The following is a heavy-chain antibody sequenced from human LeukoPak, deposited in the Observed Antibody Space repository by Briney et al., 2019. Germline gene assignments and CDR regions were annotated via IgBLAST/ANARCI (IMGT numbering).Heavy chain of an antibody. CDR2: IIPIFGTA. CDR1: GYTFTGYY. CDR3: AQLVRVGYGDRD. Sequence: ASVKVSCKASGYTFTGYYMHWVRQAPGQGLEWMGRIIPIFGTANYAQKFQGRVTITTDESTSTAYMELSSLRSEDTAVYYCAQLVRVGYGDRDWGQRTLVTVSS. D-gene: IGHD4-17*01. V-gene: IGHV1-69*05. J-gene: IGHJ4*02.